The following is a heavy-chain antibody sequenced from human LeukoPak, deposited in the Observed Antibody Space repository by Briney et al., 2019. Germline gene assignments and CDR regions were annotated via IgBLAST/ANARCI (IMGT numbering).Heavy chain of an antibody. CDR1: GFTFSSYA. Sequence: PGGSLRLSCAASGFTFSSYAMHWVRQAPGKGLEWVAVISYDGSNKYYADSVKGRFTISRDNSKNTLYLQMNSLRAEDTAVYYCARDRDDSSGSFDYWGQGTLVTVSS. J-gene: IGHJ4*02. D-gene: IGHD3-22*01. CDR3: ARDRDDSSGSFDY. V-gene: IGHV3-30*04. CDR2: ISYDGSNK.